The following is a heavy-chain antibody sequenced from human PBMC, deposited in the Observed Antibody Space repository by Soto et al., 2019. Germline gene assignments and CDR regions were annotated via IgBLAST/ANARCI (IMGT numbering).Heavy chain of an antibody. Sequence: QVQLVESGGGVVQPGRSLRLSCAASGFTFSSYGMHWVRQAPGKGLEWVAVIWYDGSNKYYADSVKGRFTISRDNSKNKLYLQMNSLRAEDTAVYYCARDGGGYYYGSGSRFDYWGQGTLVTVSS. CDR1: GFTFSSYG. D-gene: IGHD3-10*01. CDR2: IWYDGSNK. CDR3: ARDGGGYYYGSGSRFDY. V-gene: IGHV3-33*01. J-gene: IGHJ4*02.